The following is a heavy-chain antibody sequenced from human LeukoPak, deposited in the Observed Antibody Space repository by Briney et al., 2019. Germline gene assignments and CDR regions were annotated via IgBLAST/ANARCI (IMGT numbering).Heavy chain of an antibody. Sequence: ASVKVSCKASGYTFTGYYIHWVRQAPGQGLEWMGWINPNTGDTNYAQSFQGRVTMTRDTSISTAYVELSRLRSDDTAVYYCARARSDFWNTYYEYWGQGTLVTVSS. CDR3: ARARSDFWNTYYEY. J-gene: IGHJ4*02. CDR1: GYTFTGYY. CDR2: INPNTGDT. V-gene: IGHV1-2*02. D-gene: IGHD3-3*01.